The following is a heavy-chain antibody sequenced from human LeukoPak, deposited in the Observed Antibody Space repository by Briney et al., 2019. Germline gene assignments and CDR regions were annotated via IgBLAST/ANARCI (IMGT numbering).Heavy chain of an antibody. CDR1: VGSISSYY. D-gene: IGHD2-2*01. CDR3: ARPVVSAAGAWYFDL. CDR2: IYYSGST. J-gene: IGHJ2*01. V-gene: IGHV4-59*08. Sequence: SETLSLTCTVSVGSISSYYWSWIRQPPGRGLEWIGYIYYSGSTNYNPSLKSRVTISVDTSKNQFSLKLSSVTAADTAVYYCARPVVSAAGAWYFDLWGRGTLVTVSS.